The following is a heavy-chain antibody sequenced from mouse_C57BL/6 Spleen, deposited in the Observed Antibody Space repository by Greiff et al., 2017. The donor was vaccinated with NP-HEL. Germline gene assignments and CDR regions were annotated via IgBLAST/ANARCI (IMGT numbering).Heavy chain of an antibody. Sequence: QVQLQQPGAELVKPGASVKMSCKASGYTFTSYWITWVKQRPGQGLEWIGDIYPGSGSTNYNEKFKSKATLTVDTSSSTAYMQLSSLTSEDSAVYYCARPGSSFWYFDVWGTGTTVTVSS. J-gene: IGHJ1*03. CDR2: IYPGSGST. V-gene: IGHV1-55*01. CDR1: GYTFTSYW. D-gene: IGHD1-1*01. CDR3: ARPGSSFWYFDV.